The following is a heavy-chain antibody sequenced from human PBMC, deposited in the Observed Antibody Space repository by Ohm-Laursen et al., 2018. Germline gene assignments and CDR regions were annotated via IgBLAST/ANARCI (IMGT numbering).Heavy chain of an antibody. Sequence: SDTLSLTCTVSGGSISSGGYYWSWIRQHPGKGLEWIGRIYTSGSTNYNPSLKSRVTMSVDTSKNQFSLKLISVTPTDTAVYYCARDLRDNSRGFDYWGQGTLVTVSS. CDR1: GGSISSGGYY. J-gene: IGHJ4*02. V-gene: IGHV4-61*08. CDR3: ARDLRDNSRGFDY. D-gene: IGHD3-22*01. CDR2: IYTSGST.